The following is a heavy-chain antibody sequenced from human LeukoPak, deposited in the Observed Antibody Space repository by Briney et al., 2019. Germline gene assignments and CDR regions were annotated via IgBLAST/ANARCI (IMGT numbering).Heavy chain of an antibody. J-gene: IGHJ4*02. Sequence: GGSLRLSCAASGFTFSDYGMHWVRQAPGKGLEWVAFIRYDGSNKYYADSVKGRFTISRDNSKNTLYLQMNSLRAEDTAVYYCAKEGALPLYYYDSSGSRYYFDYWGQGTLVTVSS. CDR1: GFTFSDYG. CDR2: IRYDGSNK. CDR3: AKEGALPLYYYDSSGSRYYFDY. V-gene: IGHV3-30*02. D-gene: IGHD3-22*01.